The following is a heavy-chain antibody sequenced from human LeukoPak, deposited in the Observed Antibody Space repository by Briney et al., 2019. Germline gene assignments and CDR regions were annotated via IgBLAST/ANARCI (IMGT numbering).Heavy chain of an antibody. CDR1: GFTFSSYS. CDR3: ARDHGSSSGWYDFDY. Sequence: GGSLRLSCAASGFTFSSYSMNWVRQAPGKGLEWVSSISSSSSYIYYADSVKGRFTISRDNAKNSLYLQMNSLRAEDTAVCYCARDHGSSSGWYDFDYWGQGTLVTVSS. CDR2: ISSSSSYI. D-gene: IGHD6-19*01. V-gene: IGHV3-21*01. J-gene: IGHJ4*02.